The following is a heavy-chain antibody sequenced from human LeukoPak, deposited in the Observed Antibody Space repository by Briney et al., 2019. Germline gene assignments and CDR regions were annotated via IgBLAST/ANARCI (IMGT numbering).Heavy chain of an antibody. Sequence: GGSLRLSRAASGFTFGNAWMSWVRQAPGKGLEWVSGISENGGTTFYADSVKGRFIITRDKSKNTLYMQMNSLRGEDTAVYYCAKDYGPKQLVFFDSWGQGTLVTVSS. J-gene: IGHJ4*02. CDR2: ISENGGTT. CDR3: AKDYGPKQLVFFDS. CDR1: GFTFGNAW. V-gene: IGHV3-23*01. D-gene: IGHD6-13*01.